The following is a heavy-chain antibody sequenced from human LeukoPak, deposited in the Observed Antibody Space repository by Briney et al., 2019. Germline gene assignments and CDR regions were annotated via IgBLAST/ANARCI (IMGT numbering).Heavy chain of an antibody. CDR3: AKAAAGTTDPYYYYYGMDV. J-gene: IGHJ6*02. V-gene: IGHV3-23*01. CDR2: IGGSGGST. D-gene: IGHD6-13*01. Sequence: GGSLRLSCAASGFTFSSYAMSWVRQAPGKGLEWVSAIGGSGGSTYYADSVKGRFTISRDNSKNTLYLQMNSLGAEDTAVYYCAKAAAGTTDPYYYYYGMDVWGQGTTVTVSS. CDR1: GFTFSSYA.